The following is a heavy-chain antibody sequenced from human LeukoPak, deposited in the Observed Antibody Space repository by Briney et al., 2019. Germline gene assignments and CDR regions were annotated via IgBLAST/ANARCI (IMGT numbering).Heavy chain of an antibody. V-gene: IGHV3-74*01. CDR2: INSDGSST. CDR3: ARNPADYSKPGMYYYYYMDV. Sequence: GGSLRLSCAASGFTFSSYWMRWVRQAPGKGLVWVSRINSDGSSTSYADSVKGRFTISRDNAKNTLYLQMNSLRAEDTAVYYCARNPADYSKPGMYYYYYMDVWGKGTTVTVSS. D-gene: IGHD4-11*01. J-gene: IGHJ6*03. CDR1: GFTFSSYW.